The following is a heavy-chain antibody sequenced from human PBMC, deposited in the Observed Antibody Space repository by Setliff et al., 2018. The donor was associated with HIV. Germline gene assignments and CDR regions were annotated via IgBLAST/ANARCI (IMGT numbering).Heavy chain of an antibody. CDR1: GYIFIRYY. CDR3: ARDPFLWEVTPP. CDR2: INPTGDIT. D-gene: IGHD3-10*01. Sequence: ASVKVSCKTSGYIFIRYYIFWVRQAPGQGLEWMGLINPTGDITFYPQKFQARVTMTRDTSISTAYMELSRLRYDDTAIYYCARDPFLWEVTPPWGQGTLVTVSS. J-gene: IGHJ5*02. V-gene: IGHV1-2*06.